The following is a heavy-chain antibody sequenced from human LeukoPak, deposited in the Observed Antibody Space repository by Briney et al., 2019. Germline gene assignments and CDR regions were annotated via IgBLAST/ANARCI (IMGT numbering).Heavy chain of an antibody. CDR3: ARYSSSPTYYFDY. CDR1: GGSISSYY. CDR2: IYYSGST. J-gene: IGHJ4*02. V-gene: IGHV4-59*08. D-gene: IGHD6-13*01. Sequence: SETLSLTCTVSGGSISSYYWSWIRQPPGKGLEWIGYIYYSGSTNYNPSLKSRVTISVDTSKNQFSLKLSSVTAADTAVYYCARYSSSPTYYFDYWGQGTPVTVSS.